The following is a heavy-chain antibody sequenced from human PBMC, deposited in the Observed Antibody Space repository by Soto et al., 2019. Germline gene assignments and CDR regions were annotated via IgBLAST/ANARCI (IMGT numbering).Heavy chain of an antibody. J-gene: IGHJ3*01. V-gene: IGHV3-74*01. CDR1: GFTFDYYW. CDR2: VHSDGTTT. D-gene: IGHD3-16*01. CDR3: ARGDRGGFDL. Sequence: EVQLVESGGGLVQPGESLRLSCAASGFTFDYYWMHWVRQAPGKGLVWVSRVHSDGTTTTYADSVKGRFTISRDNARNTVSLQRSSLRAEDTAIYNCARGDRGGFDLWGHGTVVTVSS.